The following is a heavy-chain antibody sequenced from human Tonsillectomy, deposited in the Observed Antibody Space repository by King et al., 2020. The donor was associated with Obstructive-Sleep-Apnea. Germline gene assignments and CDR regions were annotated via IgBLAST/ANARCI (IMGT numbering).Heavy chain of an antibody. CDR3: ARANCGGDCHSGYYYVMDV. Sequence: QLVQSGAEVKKPGSSVKDSCKASGGTLRSYAISWVRQAPGQGLEWMGGIIPMFGSTNYAQKFQGRVTITADESTSTAYMELSSLRSEDTALYYCARANCGGDCHSGYYYVMDVWGQGTAVTVSS. CDR2: IIPMFGST. V-gene: IGHV1-69*12. D-gene: IGHD2-21*02. CDR1: GGTLRSYA. J-gene: IGHJ6*02.